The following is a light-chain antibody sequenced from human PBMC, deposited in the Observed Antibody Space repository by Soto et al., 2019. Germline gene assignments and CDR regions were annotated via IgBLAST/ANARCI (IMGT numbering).Light chain of an antibody. V-gene: IGKV3-15*01. Sequence: IVMTQSPATLSVSPGERVTFSCRARQGIRNHLAWYQHKPGQAPRLLISYGSAGATGIPARFSGSGSGTEFTLTINSLQSEDFAVYYCQQFYTWPVTFGGGTKVEIK. CDR2: YGS. CDR1: QGIRNH. J-gene: IGKJ4*01. CDR3: QQFYTWPVT.